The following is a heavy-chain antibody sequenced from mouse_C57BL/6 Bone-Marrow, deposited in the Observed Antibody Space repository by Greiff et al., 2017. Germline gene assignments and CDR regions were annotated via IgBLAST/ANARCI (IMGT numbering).Heavy chain of an antibody. J-gene: IGHJ3*01. V-gene: IGHV2-3*01. D-gene: IGHD1-1*01. CDR3: AKVTTVVEGFAY. CDR2: IWGDGST. CDR1: GFSLTSYG. Sequence: VQLQQSGPGLVAPSQSLSITCTVSGFSLTSYGVSWVRQPPGKGLEWLGVIWGDGSTNNHSALISRLSISKENSTSQVFLKLNSLQTDDTATYFYAKVTTVVEGFAYWGQGTLVTVSA.